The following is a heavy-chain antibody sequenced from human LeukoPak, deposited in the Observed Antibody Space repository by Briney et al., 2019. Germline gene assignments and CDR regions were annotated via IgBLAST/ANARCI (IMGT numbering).Heavy chain of an antibody. V-gene: IGHV4-34*01. J-gene: IGHJ4*02. D-gene: IGHD2-21*02. Sequence: SETLSLTCAVYGGSFSGYYWSWIRQPPGKGLEWIGEINHSGSTNYNPSLKSRVTISVDTSKNQFSLELSSVTAADTAVYYCARGIPDFDVVVTAATTYFDYWGQGTLVTVSS. CDR1: GGSFSGYY. CDR3: ARGIPDFDVVVTAATTYFDY. CDR2: INHSGST.